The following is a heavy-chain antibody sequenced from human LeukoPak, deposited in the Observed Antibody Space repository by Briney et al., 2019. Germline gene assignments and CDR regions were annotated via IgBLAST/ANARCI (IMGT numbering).Heavy chain of an antibody. D-gene: IGHD5-24*01. CDR3: ARGRRWPNWFDP. V-gene: IGHV4-34*01. J-gene: IGHJ5*02. Sequence: SETLSLTCAVYGGSFSGYYWSWIRQPPGKGLEWIGEINHSGSTNYNPPLKSRVTISVDTSKNQFSLKLSSVTAADTAVYYCARGRRWPNWFDPWGQGTLVTVSS. CDR2: INHSGST. CDR1: GGSFSGYY.